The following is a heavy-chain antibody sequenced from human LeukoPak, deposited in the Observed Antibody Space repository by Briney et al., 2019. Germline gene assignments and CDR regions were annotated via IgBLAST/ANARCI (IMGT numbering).Heavy chain of an antibody. CDR1: GFTFSNYN. D-gene: IGHD2-2*01. Sequence: PGGSLRLSXAASGFTFSNYNMNWVCQAPGKGLEWVSSISSSSSYIYYADSVKGRFTISRDNAKNSLYLQMNSLRAEDSAVYYCARVWSSTGCYGGEIDYWGQGTLVTVSS. CDR3: ARVWSSTGCYGGEIDY. V-gene: IGHV3-21*01. CDR2: ISSSSSYI. J-gene: IGHJ4*02.